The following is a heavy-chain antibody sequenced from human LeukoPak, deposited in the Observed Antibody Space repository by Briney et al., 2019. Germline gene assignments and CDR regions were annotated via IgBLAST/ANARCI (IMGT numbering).Heavy chain of an antibody. V-gene: IGHV4-4*02. J-gene: IGHJ4*02. CDR2: IYHSGST. Sequence: SETLSLTCAVSGGSISSSNWWGWVRQPPGKGLEWIGEIYHSGSTNYNPSLKSRVTISVDKSKNQFSLKLSSVTAADTAVYYCARDSQLVTGFDYWGQGTLVTVSS. D-gene: IGHD6-13*01. CDR3: ARDSQLVTGFDY. CDR1: GGSISSSNW.